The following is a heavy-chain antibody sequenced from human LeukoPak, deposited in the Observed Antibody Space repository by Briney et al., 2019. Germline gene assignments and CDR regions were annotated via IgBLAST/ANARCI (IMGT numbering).Heavy chain of an antibody. D-gene: IGHD2-2*01. V-gene: IGHV3-21*01. CDR3: ARNEGYCSSTSCLGGYFDY. CDR2: ISSSSSYI. Sequence: GGSLRLSCAASGFTFSSYSMNWVRQAPGKGLEWVSSISSSSSYIYYADSVKGRFTISRDNAKNSLYLQMNSLRAEDTAVYYCARNEGYCSSTSCLGGYFDYWGQGTLVTVSS. J-gene: IGHJ4*02. CDR1: GFTFSSYS.